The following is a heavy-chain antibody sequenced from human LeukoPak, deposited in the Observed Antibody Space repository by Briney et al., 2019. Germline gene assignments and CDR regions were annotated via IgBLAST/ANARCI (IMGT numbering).Heavy chain of an antibody. CDR3: ATLLDPIDY. Sequence: ASVKVSCKASGYTFTSYGISWVRQAPGQGLEWMGWISAYNGNTNYAQKLQGRVTMTRDTSTSTVYMELSSLRSEDTAVYYCATLLDPIDYWGQGTLVTVSS. J-gene: IGHJ4*02. CDR1: GYTFTSYG. D-gene: IGHD1-1*01. V-gene: IGHV1-18*01. CDR2: ISAYNGNT.